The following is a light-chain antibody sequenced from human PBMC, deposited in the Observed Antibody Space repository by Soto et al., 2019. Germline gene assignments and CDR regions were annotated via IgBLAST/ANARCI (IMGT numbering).Light chain of an antibody. Sequence: EIVLTQSPATLSLSPGERATLSCRASRTVNNYLAWYQQKPGQAPRLLIYDAFIRAAGIPARFSGRGSGTDFTLTISNLEPEDFADYFCQQRSDWPPITFGQGTRVELK. J-gene: IGKJ5*01. CDR2: DAF. CDR1: RTVNNY. V-gene: IGKV3-11*01. CDR3: QQRSDWPPIT.